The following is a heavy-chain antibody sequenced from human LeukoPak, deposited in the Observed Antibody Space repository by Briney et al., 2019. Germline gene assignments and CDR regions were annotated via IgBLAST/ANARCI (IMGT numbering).Heavy chain of an antibody. CDR1: GFTFSTYA. J-gene: IGHJ4*02. Sequence: PGGSLRLSCAASGFTFSTYAMSWVRQAPGKGLEWVSAISSSGSSTYYADSVKGRFTISRDNSKNTLYLQMNSLRAEDTAVYYCAKYCGYSSSWYKLGFDYWGQGTLVTVSS. CDR2: ISSSGSST. CDR3: AKYCGYSSSWYKLGFDY. D-gene: IGHD6-13*01. V-gene: IGHV3-23*01.